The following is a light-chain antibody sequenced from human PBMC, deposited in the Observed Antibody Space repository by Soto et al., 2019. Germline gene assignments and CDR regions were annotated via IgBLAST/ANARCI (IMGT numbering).Light chain of an antibody. J-gene: IGKJ1*01. CDR3: QEYNSAPWS. CDR2: AAS. CDR1: QGISNY. Sequence: DIQMTQSPSSLPASVGDRVTITCRASQGISNYLAWYRQKPGKVPKLLIYAASTLQSGVPSRFGGSGSGTDFTLTIRSLQPEDGATYYCQEYNSAPWSFGHGTMVEIK. V-gene: IGKV1-27*01.